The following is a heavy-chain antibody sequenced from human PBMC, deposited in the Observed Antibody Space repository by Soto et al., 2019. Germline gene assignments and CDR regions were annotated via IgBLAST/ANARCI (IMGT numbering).Heavy chain of an antibody. D-gene: IGHD1-1*01. J-gene: IGHJ4*01. Sequence: EVRLVQSGGGLVQPGGSLRLSCAASLFIVSNNYMSWVRQAPGKGLEWVSLIYGGGGTDYAESVKGRFTISRDNSKNTLYLQVHSLQAQDTGIYYCATRMTTDPCWGYGKVVTVSS. V-gene: IGHV3-66*01. CDR3: ATRMTTDPC. CDR1: LFIVSNNY. CDR2: IYGGGGT.